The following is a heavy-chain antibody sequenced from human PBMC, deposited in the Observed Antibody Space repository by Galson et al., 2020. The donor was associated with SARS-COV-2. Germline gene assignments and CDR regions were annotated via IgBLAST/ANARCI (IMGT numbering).Heavy chain of an antibody. J-gene: IGHJ4*02. CDR2: ITWNSGNI. V-gene: IGHV3-9*01. Sequence: GGSLRLSCAASGFTFADYAMHWVRQAPGKGLEWVSTITWNSGNIDYTDSVKGRFTISRDNAKKSLYLQMNSLRAEDTAMYYCAKGPNSYSSAWYGIDYWGQGTLVTVSS. CDR1: GFTFADYA. D-gene: IGHD6-19*01. CDR3: AKGPNSYSSAWYGIDY.